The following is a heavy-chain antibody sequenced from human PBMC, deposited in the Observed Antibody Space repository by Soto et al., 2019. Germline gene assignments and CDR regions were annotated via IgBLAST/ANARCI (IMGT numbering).Heavy chain of an antibody. CDR2: ISEGGGTP. CDR3: AKRNRYYFDS. V-gene: IGHV3-23*01. J-gene: IGHJ4*02. CDR1: GFSFSAFS. Sequence: GGSLRLSCSASGFSFSAFSMSWVRQAPGKGLEWVSTISEGGGTPFYADSVKGRFTISRDNSKNTLHLQMTTLRAEDTAVYFCAKRNRYYFDSWGQGTLVTVSS.